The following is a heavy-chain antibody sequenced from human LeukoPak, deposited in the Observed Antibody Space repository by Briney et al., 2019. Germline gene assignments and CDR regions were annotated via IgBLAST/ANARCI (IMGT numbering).Heavy chain of an antibody. CDR1: GYTFIDYY. CDR3: ARSYASRSSNWFDP. CDR2: INPDSGGT. J-gene: IGHJ5*02. D-gene: IGHD3-16*01. Sequence: GASVKVSCKASGYTFIDYYIHWVRQAPGQGLEWMGWINPDSGGTNYAQRFQGRVTMTRDTSISTAYMELSRLTSDDAALYYCARSYASRSSNWFDPWGLGALVTVSS. V-gene: IGHV1-2*02.